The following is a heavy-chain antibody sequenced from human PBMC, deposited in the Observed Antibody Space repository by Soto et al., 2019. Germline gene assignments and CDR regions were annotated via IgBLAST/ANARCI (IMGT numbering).Heavy chain of an antibody. CDR3: TPTGDSYGPSFTYYYYYMDV. J-gene: IGHJ6*03. CDR2: IKSKTDGGTT. CDR1: GFTFSNAW. Sequence: EVQLVESGGGLVKPGGSLRLSCAASGFTFSNAWMSWVRQAPGKGPEWVGRIKSKTDGGTTDYAAPVKGRFTISRDDSKNTLYLQMTSLKTEDTAVYYCTPTGDSYGPSFTYYYYYMDVWGKGTTVTVSS. D-gene: IGHD5-18*01. V-gene: IGHV3-15*01.